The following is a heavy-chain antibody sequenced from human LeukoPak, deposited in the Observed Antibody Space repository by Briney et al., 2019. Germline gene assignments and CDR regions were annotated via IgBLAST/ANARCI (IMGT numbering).Heavy chain of an antibody. D-gene: IGHD5-24*01. CDR2: IYYSGST. Sequence: PSETLSLTCTVSGGSISSSSYYWGWIRQPPGKGLEWIGSIYYSGSTYYNPSLKSRVTISVDTSKNQFSLKLSSVTAADTAVYYCARARDGYNFPGFDYWGQGTLVTVSS. J-gene: IGHJ4*02. CDR3: ARARDGYNFPGFDY. V-gene: IGHV4-39*07. CDR1: GGSISSSSYY.